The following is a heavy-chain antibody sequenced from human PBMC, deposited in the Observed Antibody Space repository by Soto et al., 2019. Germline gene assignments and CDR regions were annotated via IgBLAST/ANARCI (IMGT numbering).Heavy chain of an antibody. CDR2: IYYSENS. CDR1: GGSVTSSDFY. J-gene: IGHJ4*02. Sequence: QVQLQESGPGLVKPSQTLSLTCSVSGGSVTSSDFYWSWLRQPPGKGLEWIGYIYYSENSYYGPPLGIRVSISLDTSKTLFSLSLTSVTAADTAVYYCASKKGYCSRSVCFPPNRLAFWGPGILVTVSS. CDR3: ASKKGYCSRSVCFPPNRLAF. D-gene: IGHD2-2*01. V-gene: IGHV4-30-4*01.